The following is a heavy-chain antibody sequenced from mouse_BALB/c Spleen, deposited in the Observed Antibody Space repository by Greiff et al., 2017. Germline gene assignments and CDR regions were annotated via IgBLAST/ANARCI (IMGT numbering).Heavy chain of an antibody. Sequence: EVKLVESGGDLVKPGGSLKLSCAASGFTFSSYGMSWVRQTPDKRLEWVATISSGGSYTYYPDSVKGRFTISRDNAKNTLYLQMSSLKSEDTAMYYCARHVTTAYWYFDVWGAGTTVTVSS. J-gene: IGHJ1*01. D-gene: IGHD1-2*01. CDR2: ISSGGSYT. CDR1: GFTFSSYG. CDR3: ARHVTTAYWYFDV. V-gene: IGHV5-6*01.